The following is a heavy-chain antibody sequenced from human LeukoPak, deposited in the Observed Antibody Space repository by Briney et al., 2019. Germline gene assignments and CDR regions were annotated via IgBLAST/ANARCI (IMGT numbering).Heavy chain of an antibody. CDR3: ARVNGGYYDSSGYYYAGTYYYGMDV. CDR1: GYTFTSYG. D-gene: IGHD3-22*01. Sequence: ASVKVSCKASGYTFTSYGISWARQAPGQGLEWMGWISAYNGNTNYAQKLQGRVTMTTDTSTSTAYMELRSLRSDDTAVYYCARVNGGYYDSSGYYYAGTYYYGMDVWGQRTTVTVSS. CDR2: ISAYNGNT. V-gene: IGHV1-18*01. J-gene: IGHJ6*02.